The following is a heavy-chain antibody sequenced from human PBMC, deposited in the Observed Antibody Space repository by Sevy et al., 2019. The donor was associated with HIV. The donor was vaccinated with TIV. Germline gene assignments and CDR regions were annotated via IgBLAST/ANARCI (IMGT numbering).Heavy chain of an antibody. V-gene: IGHV1-46*01. CDR1: GDTFTNNY. CDR3: VRADPAQHFDS. CDR2: IDPSAGNA. Sequence: ASMKVSCKASGDTFTNNYMHWVRQAPGQGLEWMGIIDPSAGNASYAQKFQGRVTMTRDTSTSTLYMDLSSLRSEDTAVYYCVRADPAQHFDSWGQGTLVTVSS. J-gene: IGHJ4*02.